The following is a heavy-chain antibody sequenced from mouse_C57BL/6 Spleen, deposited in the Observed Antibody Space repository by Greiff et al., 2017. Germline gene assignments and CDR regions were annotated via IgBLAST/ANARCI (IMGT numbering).Heavy chain of an antibody. CDR1: GYTFTSYW. Sequence: QVQLQQPGAELVMPGASVKLSCKASGYTFTSYWMHWVKQRPGQGLEWIGEIDPSDSYTNYNQKFKGKSTLTVDKSSSTAYMQLSSLTSEDSAVYYCARDYGSSYGYFDGWGTGTTVTVSS. CDR3: ARDYGSSYGYFDG. J-gene: IGHJ1*03. V-gene: IGHV1-69*01. CDR2: IDPSDSYT. D-gene: IGHD1-1*01.